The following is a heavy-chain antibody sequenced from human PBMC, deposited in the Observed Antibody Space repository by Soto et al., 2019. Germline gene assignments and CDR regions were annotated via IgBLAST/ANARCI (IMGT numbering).Heavy chain of an antibody. D-gene: IGHD5-18*01. J-gene: IGHJ4*02. CDR1: GYTFTSYG. CDR3: ARVAQLWLRGPQGDY. V-gene: IGHV1-18*01. CDR2: ISAYNGNT. Sequence: QVQLVQSGAEVKKPGASVKVSCKASGYTFTSYGISWVRQAPGQGLEWMGWISAYNGNTNYAQKLQGRGTMTTDTSTSTAYMELRSLRSDDTAVYYCARVAQLWLRGPQGDYWGQGTLVTVSS.